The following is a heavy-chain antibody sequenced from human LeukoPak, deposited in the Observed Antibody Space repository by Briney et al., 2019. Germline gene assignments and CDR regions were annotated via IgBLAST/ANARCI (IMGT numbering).Heavy chain of an antibody. J-gene: IGHJ5*02. V-gene: IGHV3-48*01. CDR2: ISSSSSTI. CDR3: ARDRSRGRWWLQLRDNWFGP. D-gene: IGHD5-24*01. Sequence: PGGSLRLSCAASGFTFSSYSMNWVRQAPGKGLEWVSYISSSSSTIYYADSVKGRFTISRDNAKNSLYLQMNSLRAEDTAVYYCARDRSRGRWWLQLRDNWFGPWGQGTLVTVSS. CDR1: GFTFSSYS.